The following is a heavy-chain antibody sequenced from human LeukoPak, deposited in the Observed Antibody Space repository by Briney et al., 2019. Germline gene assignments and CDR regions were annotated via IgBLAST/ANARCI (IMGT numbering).Heavy chain of an antibody. V-gene: IGHV1-18*01. Sequence: ASVKVSCKASGYTFTSCGISWVRQAPGQGLEWMGWIIAYNGNTNYAQKLQGRVTMTTDTSTSTAYVELRSLRSDDTAVYYCARGGSSTSCFDYYYYGMDVWGQGTTVTVSS. J-gene: IGHJ6*02. CDR3: ARGGSSTSCFDYYYYGMDV. D-gene: IGHD2-2*01. CDR2: IIAYNGNT. CDR1: GYTFTSCG.